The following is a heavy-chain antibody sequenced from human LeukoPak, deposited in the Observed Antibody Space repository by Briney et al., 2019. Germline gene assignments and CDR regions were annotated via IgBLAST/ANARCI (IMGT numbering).Heavy chain of an antibody. CDR3: SCSRGYYDILTGYYYDAFDI. CDR1: GYTFTSYG. Sequence: GASVKVSCKASGYTFTSYGISWVRQAPGQGLEWMGWISAYNGNTNYAQKLQGRVTMTTDTSTSTAYMELRSLRSDDTAVYYCSCSRGYYDILTGYYYDAFDIWGQGTMVTVSS. J-gene: IGHJ3*02. D-gene: IGHD3-9*01. CDR2: ISAYNGNT. V-gene: IGHV1-18*01.